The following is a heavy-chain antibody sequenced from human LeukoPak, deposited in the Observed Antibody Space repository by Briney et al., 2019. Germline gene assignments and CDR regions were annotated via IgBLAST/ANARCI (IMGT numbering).Heavy chain of an antibody. V-gene: IGHV3-30*02. CDR2: IRYDGSNK. D-gene: IGHD6-6*01. Sequence: GGSLRLSCAASGFTFSSYGMHWVRQAPGKGLEWVAFIRYDGSNKYYADSVKGRFTISRDNSKNTLYLQMNSLRAEDTAVYYCAKEGGSGLHIAARLGVSDYWGQGTLVTVSS. CDR1: GFTFSSYG. J-gene: IGHJ4*02. CDR3: AKEGGSGLHIAARLGVSDY.